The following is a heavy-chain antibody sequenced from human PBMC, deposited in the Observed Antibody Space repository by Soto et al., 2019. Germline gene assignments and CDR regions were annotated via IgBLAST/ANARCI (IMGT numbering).Heavy chain of an antibody. V-gene: IGHV4-39*07. J-gene: IGHJ4*02. CDR3: ARDFAYFDS. Sequence: SETLSLTCDVSGDSISTSSYYWGWVRQPPGKGLEWIASIYYSGATYYNPSLQSRVSISMDTSKNQFSLNLDSVTAADTAVYFCARDFAYFDSWGQGTLVTVSS. CDR1: GDSISTSSYY. D-gene: IGHD3-3*01. CDR2: IYYSGAT.